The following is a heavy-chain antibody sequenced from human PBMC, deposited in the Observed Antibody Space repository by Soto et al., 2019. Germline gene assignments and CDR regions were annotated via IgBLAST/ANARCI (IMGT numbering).Heavy chain of an antibody. CDR2: ISGSAGSSGP. CDR1: GFTFSTYT. CDR3: AKARCSTANCYVPEY. V-gene: IGHV3-23*01. Sequence: GGSLRLSCVASGFTFSTYTMSWVRQAPGKGLEWVSVISGSAGSSGPSYADSVQGRFSIPRDNARNTLYLQMNSLRGEDTAMYYCAKARCSTANCYVPEYWGQGTRVTVSS. D-gene: IGHD2-2*01. J-gene: IGHJ4*02.